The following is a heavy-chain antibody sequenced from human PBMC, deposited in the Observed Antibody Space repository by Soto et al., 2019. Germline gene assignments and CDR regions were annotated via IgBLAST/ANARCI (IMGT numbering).Heavy chain of an antibody. CDR2: MNPNSGNT. Sequence: QVQLVQSGAEVKKPGASVKVSCKASGYTFSSHDINWVRQATGQGLEWMGWMNPNSGNTGYAQKFQGRGSMTRSTYISTAYMELSSLRSGDMAVYYCASYVRSYYYGMDVWGQGTTVTVSS. CDR3: ASYVRSYYYGMDV. D-gene: IGHD3-16*01. V-gene: IGHV1-8*01. CDR1: GYTFSSHD. J-gene: IGHJ6*02.